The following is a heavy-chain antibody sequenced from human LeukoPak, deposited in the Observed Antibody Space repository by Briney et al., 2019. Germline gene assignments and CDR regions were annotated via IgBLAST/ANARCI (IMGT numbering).Heavy chain of an antibody. CDR1: GFTFSSYG. Sequence: PGGSLRLSCAASGFTFSSYGMHWVRQAPGKGLEWVAVISYDGSNKYYADSVKGRFTISRDNSKNTLYLQMNSLRAEDTAVYYCAKGGVDIVATIPDWGQGTLVTVSS. V-gene: IGHV3-30*18. D-gene: IGHD5-12*01. CDR2: ISYDGSNK. CDR3: AKGGVDIVATIPD. J-gene: IGHJ4*02.